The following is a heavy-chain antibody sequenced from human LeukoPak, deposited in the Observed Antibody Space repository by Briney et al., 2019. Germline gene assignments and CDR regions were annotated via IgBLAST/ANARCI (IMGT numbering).Heavy chain of an antibody. CDR2: ISTDGSIE. Sequence: PGGSLRLSCAASGFTFSSFAVHWVRQAPGKGLEWVALISTDGSIENHADSVKGRFTISRDNSKNTLYLQMNSLRPEDTAVYYCARGAREVVVVITKYYVDFWGQGTLVTVSS. CDR1: GFTFSSFA. CDR3: ARGAREVVVVITKYYVDF. J-gene: IGHJ4*02. V-gene: IGHV3-30-3*01. D-gene: IGHD3-22*01.